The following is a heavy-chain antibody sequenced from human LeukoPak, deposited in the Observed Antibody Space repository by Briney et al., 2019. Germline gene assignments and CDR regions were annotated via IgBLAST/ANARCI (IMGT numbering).Heavy chain of an antibody. CDR3: ARSGGSWYGVYYMDV. Sequence: ASVKVSCKASGYTFTGYYMHWVRQAPGQGLEWMGWINPNSGGTNYAQKFQGRVTMTRDTSISTAYMELSRLRSDDTAVYYCARSGGSWYGVYYMDVWGKGTTVTVSS. V-gene: IGHV1-2*02. CDR1: GYTFTGYY. CDR2: INPNSGGT. J-gene: IGHJ6*03. D-gene: IGHD6-13*01.